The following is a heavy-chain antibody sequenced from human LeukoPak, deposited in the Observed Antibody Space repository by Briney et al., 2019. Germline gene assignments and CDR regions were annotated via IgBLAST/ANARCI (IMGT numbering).Heavy chain of an antibody. CDR1: GFTFSSYS. D-gene: IGHD1-26*01. CDR2: ISSSSSYI. Sequence: GGSLRLSCAASGFTFSSYSMNWVRQAPGKGLEWVSSISSSSSYIYYADSVKGRFTISRDNAKNSLYLQMNSLRAEGTAVYYCAREDSGSYTVYYYYGMDVWGQGTTVTVSS. CDR3: AREDSGSYTVYYYYGMDV. V-gene: IGHV3-21*01. J-gene: IGHJ6*02.